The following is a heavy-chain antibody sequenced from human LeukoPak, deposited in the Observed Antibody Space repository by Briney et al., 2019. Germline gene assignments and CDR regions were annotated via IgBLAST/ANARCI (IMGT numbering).Heavy chain of an antibody. J-gene: IGHJ3*02. CDR1: GYRFSTYW. V-gene: IGHV5-51*01. CDR3: ARRDGYNMGAFDI. Sequence: GASLKISCRGSGYRFSTYWVGWVRQMPGKGLEWMGIMYPGDSDTRYSPSFQGQFTISADKSISTAYLQWSSLKASDTAMYYCARRDGYNMGAFDIWGQGTMVTVSS. D-gene: IGHD5-24*01. CDR2: MYPGDSDT.